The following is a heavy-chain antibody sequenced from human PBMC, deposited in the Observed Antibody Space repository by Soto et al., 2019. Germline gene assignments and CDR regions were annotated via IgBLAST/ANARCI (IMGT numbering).Heavy chain of an antibody. V-gene: IGHV4-59*12. CDR3: AREPTTGTRPVDY. CDR1: GGSISSYY. Sequence: ASETLSLTCTVSGGSISSYYWSWIRQPPGKGPEWIGYIYYSGSTNYNPSLKSRVTISVDKSKNQFSLKLNSVTAADTAMYYCAREPTTGTRPVDYWGQGTLVTVSS. D-gene: IGHD4-17*01. J-gene: IGHJ4*02. CDR2: IYYSGST.